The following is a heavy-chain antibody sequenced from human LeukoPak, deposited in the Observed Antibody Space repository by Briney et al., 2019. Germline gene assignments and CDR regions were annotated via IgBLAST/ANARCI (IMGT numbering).Heavy chain of an antibody. V-gene: IGHV4-59*11. CDR3: ARGQGATVPQVGKNWFDP. D-gene: IGHD1-26*01. CDR1: GGSISSHF. Sequence: SETLSLTCTVSGGSISSHFWTWIRQSPGKGLEWIGYIYYRGNTNYNPSLRSRVTISIDTSKNQFSLSLTSVTAADTAIYYCARGQGATVPQVGKNWFDPWGQGTRVTVSS. J-gene: IGHJ5*02. CDR2: IYYRGNT.